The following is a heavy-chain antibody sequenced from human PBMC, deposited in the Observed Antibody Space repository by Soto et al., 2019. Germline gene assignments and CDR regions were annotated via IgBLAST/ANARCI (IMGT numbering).Heavy chain of an antibody. D-gene: IGHD2-15*01. J-gene: IGHJ4*02. CDR1: GITFRSYS. CDR3: ATTYCSGGYCFSSEY. CDR2: ITSDSSDI. Sequence: GGSLRLSCAASGITFRSYSMSWVRQAPGKGLEWVASITSDSSDIYYEDSVKGRFTISRDNGENSLYLQMTSLGAEDTGVYYCATTYCSGGYCFSSEYWGQGVLVTVSS. V-gene: IGHV3-21*01.